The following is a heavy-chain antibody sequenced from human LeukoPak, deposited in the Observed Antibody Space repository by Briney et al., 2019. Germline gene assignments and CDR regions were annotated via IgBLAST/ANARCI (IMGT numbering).Heavy chain of an antibody. Sequence: GGSLRLSCAASGFTFSSYAMSWVRQAPGKGLEWVSANSSNGGNTYYADSVKGRFTISRDNAKNSLYLQMNSLRAEDTAVYYCASGIRVGTNIWGQGTLVTVSS. CDR1: GFTFSSYA. D-gene: IGHD1-26*01. V-gene: IGHV3-23*01. J-gene: IGHJ4*02. CDR3: ASGIRVGTNI. CDR2: NSSNGGNT.